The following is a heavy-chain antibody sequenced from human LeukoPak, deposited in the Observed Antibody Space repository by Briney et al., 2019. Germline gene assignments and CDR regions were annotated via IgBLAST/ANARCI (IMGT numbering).Heavy chain of an antibody. V-gene: IGHV3-23*01. J-gene: IGHJ5*02. D-gene: IGHD4-11*01. CDR3: AKCRTTVTTYGLNNWFDP. Sequence: GGSLRLSCAASGFTFSSYAMSWVRQAPGKGLEWVSAISGSGGSTYYADSVKGRFTISRDNSKNTLYLQMNSLRAEDTAVYYCAKCRTTVTTYGLNNWFDPWGQGTLVTVSS. CDR1: GFTFSSYA. CDR2: ISGSGGST.